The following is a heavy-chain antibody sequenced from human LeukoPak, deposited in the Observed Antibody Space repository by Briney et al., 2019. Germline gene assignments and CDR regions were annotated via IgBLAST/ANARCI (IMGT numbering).Heavy chain of an antibody. V-gene: IGHV1-69*05. D-gene: IGHD2-2*01. CDR1: GGTFSSYA. CDR3: ARGVVPAARDYNYYYMDV. CDR2: IIPIFGTA. J-gene: IGHJ6*03. Sequence: SVKVSCKASGGTFSSYAISWVRQAPGQGLEWMGGIIPIFGTANYAQKFQGRVTITTDESTSTAYMELSSLRSEDTAVYYCARGVVPAARDYNYYYMDVWGKGTTVTVSS.